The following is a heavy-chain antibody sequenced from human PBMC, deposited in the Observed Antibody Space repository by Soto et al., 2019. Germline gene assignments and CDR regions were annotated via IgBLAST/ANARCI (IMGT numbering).Heavy chain of an antibody. Sequence: SETLSLTCTVSGGSISSYYWSWIRQPPGKGLEWIGYIYYSGSTNYNPSLKSRVTISVDTSKNQFSLQLNSVTPEDTAVYYCARASFLMVYYYGMDVWGQGTTVTVSS. J-gene: IGHJ6*02. V-gene: IGHV4-59*12. CDR2: IYYSGST. CDR3: ARASFLMVYYYGMDV. CDR1: GGSISSYY. D-gene: IGHD3-10*01.